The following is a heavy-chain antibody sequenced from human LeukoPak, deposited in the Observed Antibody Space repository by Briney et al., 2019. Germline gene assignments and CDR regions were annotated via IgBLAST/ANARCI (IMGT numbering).Heavy chain of an antibody. CDR3: ARSQGLVDAVYNWFDP. J-gene: IGHJ5*02. Sequence: GASVKVSCKASGGTFSSYAISWVRQAPGQGLEWMGGIIPIFGTANYAQKFQGRVTITTDESTSTAYMELSSLRSEDTAVYYCARSQGLVDAVYNWFDPWGQGTLVTVSS. D-gene: IGHD6-19*01. CDR2: IIPIFGTA. CDR1: GGTFSSYA. V-gene: IGHV1-69*05.